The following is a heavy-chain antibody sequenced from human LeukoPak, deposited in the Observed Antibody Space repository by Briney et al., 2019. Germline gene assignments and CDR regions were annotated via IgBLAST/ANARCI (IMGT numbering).Heavy chain of an antibody. CDR1: GFTFSSYG. CDR2: ISYDGSNK. V-gene: IGHV3-30*18. Sequence: PGGSLRLSCAASGFTFSSYGMHWVRQAPGKGLEWVAVISYDGSNKYYADSVKGRFTISRDNSKNTLYLQMNSLRAEDTAVYYCAKDQRMVRGVGFDYWGQGTLVTVSS. CDR3: AKDQRMVRGVGFDY. J-gene: IGHJ4*02. D-gene: IGHD3-10*01.